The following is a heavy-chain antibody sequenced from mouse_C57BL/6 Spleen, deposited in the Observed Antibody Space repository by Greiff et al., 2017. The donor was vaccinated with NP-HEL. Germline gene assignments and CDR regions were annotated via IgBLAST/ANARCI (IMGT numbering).Heavy chain of an antibody. D-gene: IGHD4-1*01. CDR2: IYPGDGDT. J-gene: IGHJ3*01. Sequence: QVQLQQSGPELVKPGASVKISCKASGYAFSSSWMNWVKQRPGKGLEWIGRIYPGDGDTNYNGKFKGKATLTADKSSSTAYMQLSSLTSEDSAVYFCARHWDEAYWGQGTLVTVSA. V-gene: IGHV1-82*01. CDR1: GYAFSSSW. CDR3: ARHWDEAY.